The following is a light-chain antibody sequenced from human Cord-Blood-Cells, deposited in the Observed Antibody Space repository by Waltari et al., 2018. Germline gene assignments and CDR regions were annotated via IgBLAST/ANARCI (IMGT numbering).Light chain of an antibody. CDR3: SSYAGSNNFV. V-gene: IGLV2-8*01. CDR1: SSDVGGYNY. Sequence: QSALTQPPSASGSPGQSVTISCTGTSSDVGGYNYVSWYQQHPGKAPKLMFSEVSKRPSGVPDRFSGSKSGNTASLTVSGLQAEDEADYYCSSYAGSNNFVFGIGTKVTVL. CDR2: EVS. J-gene: IGLJ1*01.